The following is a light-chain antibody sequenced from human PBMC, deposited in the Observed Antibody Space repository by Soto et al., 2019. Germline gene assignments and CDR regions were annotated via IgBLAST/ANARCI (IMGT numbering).Light chain of an antibody. CDR3: QQRSDWEFT. J-gene: IGKJ3*01. CDR2: NAS. CDR1: ESVRSY. V-gene: IGKV3-11*01. Sequence: EIVLTQSPGTLSLSPGERATLSCRASESVRSYQAWYQQKPGQAPRLLIYNASKRATGIPARFSGSGSGTDFTLTVSSLEPEDFAIYYCQQRSDWEFTFGPGTRVDIK.